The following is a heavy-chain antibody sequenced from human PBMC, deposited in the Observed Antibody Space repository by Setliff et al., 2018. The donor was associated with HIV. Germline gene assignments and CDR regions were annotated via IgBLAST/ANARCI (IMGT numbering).Heavy chain of an antibody. Sequence: GGSLRLSCAASGFTFTNRYMSWVRQAPGKGLEWVANINEGGSDQYYVDSVKGRFTISRDNAKNSLYLQMNSLRAEDTAMYYCARDLFPYYHDSRPYYPPAYWGQGTLVTVSS. CDR3: ARDLFPYYHDSRPYYPPAY. J-gene: IGHJ4*02. D-gene: IGHD3-22*01. V-gene: IGHV3-7*03. CDR1: GFTFTNRY. CDR2: INEGGSDQ.